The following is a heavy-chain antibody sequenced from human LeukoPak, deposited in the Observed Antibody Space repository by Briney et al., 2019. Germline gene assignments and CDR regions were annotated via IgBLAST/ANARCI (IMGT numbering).Heavy chain of an antibody. CDR1: GDSISTYY. D-gene: IGHD5-24*01. CDR3: AREMEMGQYDAFDI. Sequence: PSETLSLTCTVSGDSISTYYWSWIRQPPGKGLEWIGEINHRGSTNYNPSLKSRVTISIDTSKKQFSLKLSSVTAADTAVYYCAREMEMGQYDAFDIWGQGEMVTVSS. CDR2: INHRGST. V-gene: IGHV4-34*01. J-gene: IGHJ3*02.